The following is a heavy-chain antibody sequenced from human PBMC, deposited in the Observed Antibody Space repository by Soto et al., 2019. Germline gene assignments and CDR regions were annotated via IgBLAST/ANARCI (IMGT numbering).Heavy chain of an antibody. V-gene: IGHV3-30*18. CDR2: ISHDGSKR. CDR1: GFTFSDFG. J-gene: IGHJ4*01. D-gene: IGHD3-22*01. CDR3: AKTATYVDGYDNTGYSSEDY. Sequence: PRGSLRLSCEVSGFTFSDFGLDWVRQAPGKGLEWVAIISHDGSKRFYADSVKGRFTISRDNSKNTLYLQMSSLRPEDTALYYCAKTATYVDGYDNTGYSSEDYWGHGTLVTVSS.